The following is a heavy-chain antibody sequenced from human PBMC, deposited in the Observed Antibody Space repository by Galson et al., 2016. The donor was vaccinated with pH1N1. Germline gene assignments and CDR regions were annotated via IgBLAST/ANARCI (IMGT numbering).Heavy chain of an antibody. V-gene: IGHV3-33*01. CDR3: ARADYGDYVGYLDL. CDR2: TWYDGSDK. Sequence: SLRLSCAASGFTFSSYGMHWVRLAPGKGLEWVAVTWYDGSDKYYADSVKGRFTISRDNSKNTLYLQMNSLRAEDTAVYYCARADYGDYVGYLDLWGRGTLVTVSS. CDR1: GFTFSSYG. J-gene: IGHJ2*01. D-gene: IGHD4-17*01.